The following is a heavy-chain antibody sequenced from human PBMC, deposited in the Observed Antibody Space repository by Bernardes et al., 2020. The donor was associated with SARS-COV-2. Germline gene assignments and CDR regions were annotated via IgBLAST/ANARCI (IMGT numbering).Heavy chain of an antibody. V-gene: IGHV3-9*01. CDR3: AAIITMVRGVMYFGLHGV. Sequence: GGSLRLSCAASGFTFDDYAMHWVRQAPGKGLEWVSGISWNSGSIGYADSVKGRITISRDNAKNSLYLQMNSLRAEDTALYYCAAIITMVRGVMYFGLHGVWGKGTLVTVSS. J-gene: IGHJ4*02. D-gene: IGHD3-10*01. CDR1: GFTFDDYA. CDR2: ISWNSGSI.